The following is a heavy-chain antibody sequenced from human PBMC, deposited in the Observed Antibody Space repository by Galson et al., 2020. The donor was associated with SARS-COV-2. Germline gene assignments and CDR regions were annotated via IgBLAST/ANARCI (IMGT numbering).Heavy chain of an antibody. J-gene: IGHJ4*02. V-gene: IGHV3-11*04. CDR2: ISSSGSNM. D-gene: IGHD2-21*01. CDR1: GFTFSDYY. CDR3: ARGPRADSFDY. Sequence: NSGGSLRLSCAASGFTFSDYYMTWIRQAPGKGLEWLSYISSSGSNMYYADSVKGRFTISRDNAKNSLYLQMNSLRAEDTAVYYCARGPRADSFDYWGQGNLVSVSS.